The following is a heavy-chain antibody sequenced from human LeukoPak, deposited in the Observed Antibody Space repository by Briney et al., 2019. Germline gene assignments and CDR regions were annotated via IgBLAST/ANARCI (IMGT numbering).Heavy chain of an antibody. CDR2: ITSGHST. CDR1: RFTFINDA. J-gene: IGHJ4*02. CDR3: AKDYPECTGTTCSGEAFFDY. Sequence: GSPRLSCAAPRFTFINDAMSWVRQAAGKGREWVSGITSGHSTSYAASVKGRFTISRDNSTNTVYLQMTSLRAEDTAVYYCAKDYPECTGTTCSGEAFFDYWGQGTLVTVSS. D-gene: IGHD2-2*01. V-gene: IGHV3-23*01.